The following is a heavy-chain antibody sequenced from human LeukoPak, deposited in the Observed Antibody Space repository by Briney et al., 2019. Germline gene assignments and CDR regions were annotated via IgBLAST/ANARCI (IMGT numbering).Heavy chain of an antibody. Sequence: SETLSLTCTISGGSISSNYWSWIRQSPGKGLEWIGYCHYSGNTNYNPSLKSRATISVDMSKNQFSLTLNSVTAADTAVYYCARSASSTSRSAFDIWGQGTRVTASS. J-gene: IGHJ3*02. V-gene: IGHV4-59*13. CDR1: GGSISSNY. CDR2: CHYSGNT. CDR3: ARSASSTSRSAFDI.